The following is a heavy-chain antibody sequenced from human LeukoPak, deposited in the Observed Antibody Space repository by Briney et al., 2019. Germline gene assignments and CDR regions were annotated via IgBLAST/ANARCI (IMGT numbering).Heavy chain of an antibody. J-gene: IGHJ4*02. D-gene: IGHD5-18*01. CDR1: GFTFSSYA. CDR2: ISYDGSNK. V-gene: IGHV3-30-3*01. Sequence: GGSLRLSCAASGFTFSSYAMHWVRQAPGKGLEWVAVISYDGSNKYYADSVKGRITISRDNSKNTLYLQMNSLRAEDTAVYYCARDGSLQLWRYFDYWGQGTLVTVSS. CDR3: ARDGSLQLWRYFDY.